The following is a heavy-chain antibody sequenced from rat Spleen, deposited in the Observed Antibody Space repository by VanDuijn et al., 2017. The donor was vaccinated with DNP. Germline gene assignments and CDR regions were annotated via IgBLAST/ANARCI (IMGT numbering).Heavy chain of an antibody. D-gene: IGHD1-2*01. V-gene: IGHV3-1*01. Sequence: EVQLQESGSGLVKPSQSLSLTCSVTGYSITNNYWGWIRQFPGNKMEYIGHISFSGTTNYNPSLKSRISITRDTSKNQFLLQVNSVTAEDTATYYCARGFTIAAIWGDALDAWGQGTSVTVSS. CDR1: GYSITNNY. CDR3: ARGFTIAAIWGDALDA. CDR2: ISFSGTT. J-gene: IGHJ4*01.